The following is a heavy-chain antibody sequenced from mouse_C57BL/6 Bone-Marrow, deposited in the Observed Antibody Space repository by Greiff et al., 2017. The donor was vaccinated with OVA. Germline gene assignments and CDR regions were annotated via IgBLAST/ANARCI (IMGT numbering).Heavy chain of an antibody. CDR3: ARSGNRGYSNPGFAY. Sequence: QVQLQQPGTELVKPGASVKLSCKASGYTFTSYWMHWVKQRPGQGLEWIGNINPSNGGTNYNEKFKSKATLTVDKTSSTAYMQLSSLTSEDSAVYYCARSGNRGYSNPGFAYWGQGTLVTVSA. J-gene: IGHJ3*01. CDR1: GYTFTSYW. V-gene: IGHV1-53*01. D-gene: IGHD2-5*01. CDR2: INPSNGGT.